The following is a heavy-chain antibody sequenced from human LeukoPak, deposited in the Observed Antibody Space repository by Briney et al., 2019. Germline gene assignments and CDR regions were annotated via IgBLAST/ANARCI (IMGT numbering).Heavy chain of an antibody. D-gene: IGHD4-17*01. CDR2: ISTYNGNT. V-gene: IGHV1-18*01. CDR1: GYTFTSYG. CDR3: ARTYGDYDGSYWYFDL. Sequence: ASVRVSCKASGYTFTSYGITWVRQAPGQGLEWMEWISTYNGNTDYAQKLQGRVTMTTDTSTSTAYMELRSLRSDDTAVYYCARTYGDYDGSYWYFDLWGRGTLVTVSS. J-gene: IGHJ2*01.